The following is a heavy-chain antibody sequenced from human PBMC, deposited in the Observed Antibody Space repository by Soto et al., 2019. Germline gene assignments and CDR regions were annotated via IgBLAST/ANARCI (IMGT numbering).Heavy chain of an antibody. CDR1: GASISSSTYY. D-gene: IGHD3-10*01. CDR2: IYYSGST. CDR3: ARVPEFTYGHYFDY. Sequence: PSETLFLTCTVSGASISSSTYYWGWIRQPPGKGLEWIGSIYYSGSTYYNPSLKSRVTISVDTSKNQFSLKLSSMTAADTAVYYCARVPEFTYGHYFDYWGQGTLVTVSS. V-gene: IGHV4-39*02. J-gene: IGHJ4*02.